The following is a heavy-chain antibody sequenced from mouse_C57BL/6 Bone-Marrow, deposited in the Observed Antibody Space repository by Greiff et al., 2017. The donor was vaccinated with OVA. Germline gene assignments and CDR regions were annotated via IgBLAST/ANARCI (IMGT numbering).Heavy chain of an antibody. CDR1: GYTFTSYW. V-gene: IGHV1-61*01. D-gene: IGHD2-2*01. CDR3: ARLWGMVARAGFAY. J-gene: IGHJ3*01. CDR2: IYPSDSET. Sequence: QVQLQQPGAELVRPGSSVKLSCKASGYTFTSYWMDWVKQRPGQGLEWIGNIYPSDSETHYNQKFKDKATLTVDKSSSTAYMQLSSLTSEDSAVYYCARLWGMVARAGFAYWGQGTLVTVSA.